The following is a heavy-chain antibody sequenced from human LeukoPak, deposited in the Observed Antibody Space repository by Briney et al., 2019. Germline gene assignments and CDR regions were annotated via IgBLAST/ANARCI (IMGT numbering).Heavy chain of an antibody. CDR1: GFTFASYA. Sequence: GGSLRLSCAASGFTFASYAMSWVRQAPGKGPEWVSVITGSGGNTYYADSVKGRFTISKDNSKNTVYLQMSSLRVDDTAVYYCAKAASSSWPSYYYGMDVWGQGTTVTVSS. D-gene: IGHD6-13*01. CDR2: ITGSGGNT. V-gene: IGHV3-23*01. J-gene: IGHJ6*02. CDR3: AKAASSSWPSYYYGMDV.